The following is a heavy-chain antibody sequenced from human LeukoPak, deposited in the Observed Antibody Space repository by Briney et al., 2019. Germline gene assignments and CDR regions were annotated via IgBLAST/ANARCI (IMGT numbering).Heavy chain of an antibody. CDR2: ISSSGSTI. CDR1: GFTFSSYE. V-gene: IGHV3-48*03. J-gene: IGHJ6*04. Sequence: GGPLRLSCAASGFTFSSYEMNWVRQAPGKGLEWVSYISSSGSTIYYADSVKGRFTISRDNAKNSLYLQMNSLRAEDTAVYYCARETMVRAYGMDVWGKGTTVTVSS. D-gene: IGHD3-10*01. CDR3: ARETMVRAYGMDV.